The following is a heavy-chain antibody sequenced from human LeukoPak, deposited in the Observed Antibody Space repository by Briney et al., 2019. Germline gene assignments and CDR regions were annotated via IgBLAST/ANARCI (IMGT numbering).Heavy chain of an antibody. CDR3: ARRSGTYHAFDI. CDR1: RGSISSNGYY. J-gene: IGHJ3*02. V-gene: IGHV4-39*01. Sequence: SETLSLTCTVSRGSISSNGYYWGWIRQPPGKGPEWIGSFYYTGSTFYSPSLKSRATISVDTSKNQFSLKLSSVTAADTAVYYCARRSGTYHAFDIWGQGTMVTVSS. D-gene: IGHD1-26*01. CDR2: FYYTGST.